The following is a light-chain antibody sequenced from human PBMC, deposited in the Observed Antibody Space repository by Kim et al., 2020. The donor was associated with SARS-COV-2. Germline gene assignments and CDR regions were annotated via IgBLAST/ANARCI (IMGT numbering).Light chain of an antibody. V-gene: IGLV3-25*03. CDR3: QSADSSGTLVV. J-gene: IGLJ2*01. Sequence: SPGQTAMITCSGDALPKQYAYWYQQKPGQAPVLVIYKDSERPSGIPGRFSGSSSGTTVTLTISGVQAEDEADYYCQSADSSGTLVVFGGGTQLTVL. CDR1: ALPKQY. CDR2: KDS.